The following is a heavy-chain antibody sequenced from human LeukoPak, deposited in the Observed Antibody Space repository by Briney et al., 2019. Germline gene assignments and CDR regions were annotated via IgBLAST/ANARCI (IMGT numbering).Heavy chain of an antibody. V-gene: IGHV3-30-3*01. CDR2: ISYDGSNK. Sequence: PGRSLRLSCAASGFTFSSYAMHWVRQAPGKGLEWVAVISYDGSNKYYADSVKGRFTISRDNSKNTLYLQMNSLRAEDTAVYYCAKGGQWLEFDYWGQGTLVTVSS. CDR3: AKGGQWLEFDY. J-gene: IGHJ4*02. CDR1: GFTFSSYA. D-gene: IGHD6-19*01.